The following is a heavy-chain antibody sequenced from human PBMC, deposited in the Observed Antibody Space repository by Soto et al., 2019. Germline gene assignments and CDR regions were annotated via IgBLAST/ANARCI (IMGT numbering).Heavy chain of an antibody. J-gene: IGHJ5*02. V-gene: IGHV1-18*01. CDR3: GRGENYDSIWWFDP. Sequence: QVQLVQSGAEVKKPGASVKVSCKASGYTFTSYGISWVRQAPGQGLEWMGWISAYNGNTNYAQKLQGRVTMTTDTSTSTAYIELRSPKSDDTAVYYCGRGENYDSIWWFDPWGQGTLVTVSS. CDR1: GYTFTSYG. CDR2: ISAYNGNT. D-gene: IGHD3-22*01.